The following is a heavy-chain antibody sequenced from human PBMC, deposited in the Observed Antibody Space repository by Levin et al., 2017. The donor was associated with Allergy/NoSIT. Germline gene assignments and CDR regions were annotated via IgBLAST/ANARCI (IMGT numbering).Heavy chain of an antibody. D-gene: IGHD3-10*01. J-gene: IGHJ3*02. CDR2: IYYSGST. CDR3: ARQPYGSGRNAFDI. CDR1: GGSISSSSYS. V-gene: IGHV4-39*01. Sequence: SPTLSLTCIVSGGSISSSSYSWGWIRQPPGKGLEWIGTIYYSGSTYYNPSLKSRVTISVDTSKNQFSLKLSSVTAADTAVYYCARQPYGSGRNAFDIWGQGTMVTVSS.